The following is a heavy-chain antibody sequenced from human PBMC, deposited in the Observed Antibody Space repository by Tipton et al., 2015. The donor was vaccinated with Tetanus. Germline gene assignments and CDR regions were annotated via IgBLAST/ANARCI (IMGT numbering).Heavy chain of an antibody. V-gene: IGHV3-15*01. D-gene: IGHD3-22*01. CDR2: IKSRVEGGTT. CDR1: GFTVNNVW. J-gene: IGHJ1*01. Sequence: VQLVQSGGGLVKPGGSLRLSCAASGFTVNNVWMSWVRQAPGKGLEWVGRIKSRVEGGTTDYAAPVKGRFTISRDDSKNTIYLQVNSLTTEDTAVYYCTTDRFTYNSDSSDQFQHWGQGTMITVSS. CDR3: TTDRFTYNSDSSDQFQH.